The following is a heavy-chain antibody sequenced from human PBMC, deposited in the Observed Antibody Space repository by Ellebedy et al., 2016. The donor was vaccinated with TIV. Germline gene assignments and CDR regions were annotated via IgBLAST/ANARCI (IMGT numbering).Heavy chain of an antibody. CDR2: IYTSGSR. Sequence: MPSETLSPTCTVSGASISNYYWSWIRPPAGKGLEWIGRIYTSGSRNYNPSLKSRVTMSVDTSKRQVTLRLSSVTAADTAVYYCARDLYGESLDYWGRGTLVTVSS. J-gene: IGHJ4*02. CDR3: ARDLYGESLDY. CDR1: GASISNYY. V-gene: IGHV4-4*07. D-gene: IGHD4-17*01.